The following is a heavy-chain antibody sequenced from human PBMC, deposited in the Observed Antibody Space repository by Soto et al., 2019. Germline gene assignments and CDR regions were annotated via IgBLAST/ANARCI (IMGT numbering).Heavy chain of an antibody. J-gene: IGHJ4*02. V-gene: IGHV1-18*01. CDR3: AKVEMSDFWRGCHLEG. Sequence: SANVACQASGYTFKSPGFSWARQAPGHGLEWMGWISAYNGNTNYAQKLQGRVTMTTDTSTSTAYMELRSLRSDDTAVYYCAKVEMSDFWRGCHLEGWGKGNLVTV. CDR1: GYTFKSPG. CDR2: ISAYNGNT. D-gene: IGHD3-3*01.